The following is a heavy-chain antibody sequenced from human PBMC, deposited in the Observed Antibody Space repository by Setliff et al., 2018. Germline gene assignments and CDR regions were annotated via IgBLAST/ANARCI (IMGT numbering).Heavy chain of an antibody. J-gene: IGHJ4*02. Sequence: TLSLTCTVSGCSISSGYIWGWIRQPPGKGLEWVGNIGHTGSINYNPSLKSRLTISRVTSKNQVSLKLNSVTATDTAVYYCARDLGHGGDSDYWGQGILVTVSS. D-gene: IGHD2-21*02. CDR3: ARDLGHGGDSDY. V-gene: IGHV4-38-2*02. CDR1: GCSISSGYI. CDR2: IGHTGSI.